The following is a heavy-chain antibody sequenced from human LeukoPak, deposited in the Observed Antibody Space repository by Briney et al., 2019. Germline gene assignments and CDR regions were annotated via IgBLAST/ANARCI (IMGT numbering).Heavy chain of an antibody. Sequence: GASVKVSCKTSGYTFTGYYMHWVRQAPGQGLEWMGWINPNSGGTNYAQKFQGRVTMTRDTSISTAYMELSRLRSDDTAVYYCARDGFYNDSSGYPNWFDPWGQGILVTVSS. CDR2: INPNSGGT. D-gene: IGHD3-22*01. V-gene: IGHV1-2*02. J-gene: IGHJ5*02. CDR3: ARDGFYNDSSGYPNWFDP. CDR1: GYTFTGYY.